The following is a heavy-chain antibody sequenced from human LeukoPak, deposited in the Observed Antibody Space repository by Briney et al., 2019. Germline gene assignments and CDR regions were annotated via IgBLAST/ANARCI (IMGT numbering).Heavy chain of an antibody. D-gene: IGHD2-15*01. V-gene: IGHV3-72*01. J-gene: IGHJ4*02. Sequence: PGGSLRLSCAASGFTFSDHYMDRVRQAPGKGLEWVGRTRNKANSYTTEYAASVKGRFTISRDDSKNSLYLQMNSLKTEDTAVYYCARESGLSAFDYWGQETLVTVSS. CDR3: ARESGLSAFDY. CDR2: TRNKANSYTT. CDR1: GFTFSDHY.